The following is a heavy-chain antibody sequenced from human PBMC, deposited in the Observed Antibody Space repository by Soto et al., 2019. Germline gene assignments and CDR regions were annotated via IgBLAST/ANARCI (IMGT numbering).Heavy chain of an antibody. CDR3: ARDMEQLADNWFDT. J-gene: IGHJ5*02. D-gene: IGHD6-6*01. Sequence: GASVKVSCKASGYTFTSYAMHWVRQAPGQRLEWMGWINAGNGNTKYSQKFQGRVTITRDTSASTAYMELSSLRSEDTDVYYCARDMEQLADNWFDTWGQGTLVTVSS. CDR1: GYTFTSYA. V-gene: IGHV1-3*01. CDR2: INAGNGNT.